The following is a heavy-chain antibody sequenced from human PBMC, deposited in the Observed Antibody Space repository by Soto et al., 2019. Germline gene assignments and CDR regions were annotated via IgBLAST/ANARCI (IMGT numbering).Heavy chain of an antibody. CDR3: ARAEYSSGWYFDY. V-gene: IGHV4-30-4*01. J-gene: IGHJ4*02. Sequence: SETLSLTCTVSGGSISSGDYYWSWIRQPPGKGLEWIGYIYYSGSTYYNPSLKSRVTISVDTSKNQFSLKLSSVTAADTAVYSCARAEYSSGWYFDYWGQGTLVTVSS. CDR1: GGSISSGDYY. D-gene: IGHD6-19*01. CDR2: IYYSGST.